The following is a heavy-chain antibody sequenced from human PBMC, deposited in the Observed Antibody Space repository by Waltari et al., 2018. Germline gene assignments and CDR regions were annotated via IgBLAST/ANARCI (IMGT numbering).Heavy chain of an antibody. CDR2: IIPILGIA. CDR1: GGTFSSYA. V-gene: IGHV1-69*04. J-gene: IGHJ4*02. D-gene: IGHD3-22*01. CDR3: ARALYYYDSSGYPLDY. Sequence: QVQLVQSGAEVKKPGSSVKVSCKASGGTFSSYAISWVRQAPGQGLEWMGRIIPILGIANYAQKFQGRVTITADKSTSTAYMELSSLRSEDTAVYYCARALYYYDSSGYPLDYWGQGTLVTVSS.